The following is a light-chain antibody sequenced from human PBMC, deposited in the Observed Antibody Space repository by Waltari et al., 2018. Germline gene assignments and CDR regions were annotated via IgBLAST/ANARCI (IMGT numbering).Light chain of an antibody. J-gene: IGLJ3*02. CDR2: KVH. CDR1: SGSVAKASY. CDR3: SMYMGRGIWV. Sequence: QTVLTHELSLSVSPGGTVTLTCALSSGSVAKASYATWYQQTPGLPPRTLAYKVHGRSCGVPDRFSGSILGKKAALTITGAQADDESDYYCSMYMGRGIWVFGGGTKLTVL. V-gene: IGLV8-61*01.